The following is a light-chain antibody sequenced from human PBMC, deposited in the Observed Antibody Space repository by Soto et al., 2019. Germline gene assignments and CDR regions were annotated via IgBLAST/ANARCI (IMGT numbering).Light chain of an antibody. Sequence: QSVLTQPPSVSGAPGQRVTISCTGTTSNIGAGYDVHWYQQLPGTAPKLLIYADNNRPSGVPDRFSDSTSGTSASLPITGLQAEDEADYYCQSYDSSLSGYVFGGGTQLTVL. V-gene: IGLV1-40*01. CDR1: TSNIGAGYD. CDR3: QSYDSSLSGYV. CDR2: ADN. J-gene: IGLJ2*01.